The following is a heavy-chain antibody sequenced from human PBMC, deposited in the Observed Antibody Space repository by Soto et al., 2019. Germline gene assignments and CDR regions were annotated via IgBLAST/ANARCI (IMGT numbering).Heavy chain of an antibody. CDR1: GGSFSGYY. J-gene: IGHJ6*02. CDR3: ARVRRGYSYRESGRLYYYRMDV. CDR2: INHSGST. Sequence: QVQLQQWGAGLLKPSETLSLTCAVYGGSFSGYYWSWIRQPPGKGLEWIGEINHSGSTNYNPSLKRRVTISVDPPTNHFSLQLSSVTAADTAVYYCARVRRGYSYRESGRLYYYRMDVWGQGTTVTFSS. V-gene: IGHV4-34*01. D-gene: IGHD5-18*01.